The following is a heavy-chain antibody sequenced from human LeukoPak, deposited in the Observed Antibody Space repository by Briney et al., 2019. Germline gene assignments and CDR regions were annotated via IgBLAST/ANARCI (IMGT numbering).Heavy chain of an antibody. J-gene: IGHJ4*02. D-gene: IGHD4-23*01. CDR2: IKSKTDGGTT. Sequence: GGSLRLSCAASGFTFSNAWMSWVRQAPGKGLEWVGRIKSKTDGGTTDYAAPVKGRFTISRDDSKNTLYLQMNSLKTEDTAVYYCTTDDFYGGNSYYFDYWGQGTLVTVSS. CDR1: GFTFSNAW. V-gene: IGHV3-15*01. CDR3: TTDDFYGGNSYYFDY.